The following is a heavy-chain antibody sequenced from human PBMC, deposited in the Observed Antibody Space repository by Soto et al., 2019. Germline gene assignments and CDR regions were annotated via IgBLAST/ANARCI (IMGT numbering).Heavy chain of an antibody. CDR3: AREDGGLTLGYSRGPRYSDY. Sequence: SQTLSLTCAISGDSVSSNSAAWNWIRQSPSRGLEWLGRTYYRSKWYNDYAVSVKSRITINPDTSKNQFSLQLNSVTPEDAAVYYCAREDGGLTLGYSRGPRYSDYWGQGPLGTLSS. V-gene: IGHV6-1*01. D-gene: IGHD6-19*01. CDR1: GDSVSSNSAA. J-gene: IGHJ4*02. CDR2: TYYRSKWYN.